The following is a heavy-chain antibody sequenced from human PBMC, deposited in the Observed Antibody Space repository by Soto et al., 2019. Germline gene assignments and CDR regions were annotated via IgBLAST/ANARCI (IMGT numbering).Heavy chain of an antibody. D-gene: IGHD2-8*01. J-gene: IGHJ3*02. CDR3: AKILRMATDAFDI. V-gene: IGHV3-9*01. CDR2: ISWNSGSI. CDR1: GFTFDDYA. Sequence: SLRLSCAASGFTFDDYAMHWVRQAPGKGLEWVSGISWNSGSIGYADSVKGRFTISRDNAKNSLYLQMNSLRAGDTALYYCAKILRMATDAFDIWGQGTMVTVSS.